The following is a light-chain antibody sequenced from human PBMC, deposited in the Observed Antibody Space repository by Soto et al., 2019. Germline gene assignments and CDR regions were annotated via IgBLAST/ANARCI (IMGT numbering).Light chain of an antibody. CDR2: YDS. CDR1: NIGSKS. V-gene: IGLV3-21*04. Sequence: SYELTQPPSVSVAPGKTARITCGGNNIGSKSVHWYQQKSGQAPVLVIYYDSDRPSRIPERFSGSNSCNTATLTISRVDAGDDEDAYCQVWDSSSDRDVVFGGGTKLTVL. CDR3: QVWDSSSDRDVV. J-gene: IGLJ2*01.